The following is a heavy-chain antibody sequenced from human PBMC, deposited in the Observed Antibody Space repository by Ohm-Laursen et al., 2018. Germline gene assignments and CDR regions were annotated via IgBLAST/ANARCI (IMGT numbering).Heavy chain of an antibody. J-gene: IGHJ4*02. CDR3: ARTANQAFDY. V-gene: IGHV1-46*01. CDR2: INPSDGGT. D-gene: IGHD2-21*02. CDR1: GYTFTRYY. Sequence: SVKVSCKAFGYTFTRYYMHWVRQAPGQGLEWMGIINPSDGGTDYAQKFQGRVTMTSDMSTSTVYMEVSSLRPEDTAAYYCARTANQAFDYWGQGTLVTVSS.